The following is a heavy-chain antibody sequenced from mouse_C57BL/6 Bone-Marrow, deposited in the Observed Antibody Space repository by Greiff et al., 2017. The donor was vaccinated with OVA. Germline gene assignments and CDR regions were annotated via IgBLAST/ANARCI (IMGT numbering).Heavy chain of an antibody. CDR2: IDPSDSYT. J-gene: IGHJ1*03. Sequence: VQLQQPGAELVKPGASVKLSCKASGYTFTSYWMQWVKQRPGQGLEWIGEIDPSDSYTNYNQKFKGKATLTVDTSSSTAYMQLSSLTSEDSAVYYCARVWYYCSSSLWGTGTTVTVSS. CDR3: ARVWYYCSSSL. V-gene: IGHV1-50*01. CDR1: GYTFTSYW. D-gene: IGHD1-1*01.